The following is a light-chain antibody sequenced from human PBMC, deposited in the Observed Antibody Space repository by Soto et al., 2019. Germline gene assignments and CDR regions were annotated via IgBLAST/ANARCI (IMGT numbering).Light chain of an antibody. V-gene: IGKV1-5*03. CDR2: KAS. CDR3: QQYNSYPT. Sequence: DLQMTQSPSTLSASVGDRVTITCRASQSISNWLAWYKQKPGKAPKLLIYKASSLESGVPSRFSGSGSGTEFTLTISSLQPDDFATYYCQQYNSYPTFGQGTRLEIK. J-gene: IGKJ5*01. CDR1: QSISNW.